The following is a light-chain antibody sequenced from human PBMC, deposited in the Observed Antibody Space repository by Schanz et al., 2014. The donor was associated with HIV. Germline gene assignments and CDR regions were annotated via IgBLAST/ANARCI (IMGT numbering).Light chain of an antibody. CDR3: QQYGSSPRT. V-gene: IGKV3-20*01. Sequence: VVMTQSPATLSVSPGERATLSCRASQSVSISYLAWYQQKPGQAPRLLIYGASTRATGIPDRFSGSGSGTDFTLTISRLEPEDFAVYYCQQYGSSPRTFGQGTKVEIK. J-gene: IGKJ1*01. CDR1: QSVSISY. CDR2: GAS.